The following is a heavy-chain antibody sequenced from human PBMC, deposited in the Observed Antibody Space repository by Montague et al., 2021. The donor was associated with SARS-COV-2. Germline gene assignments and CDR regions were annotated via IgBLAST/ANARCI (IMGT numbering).Heavy chain of an antibody. V-gene: IGHV4-4*09. D-gene: IGHD1-20*01. J-gene: IGHJ6*02. Sequence: SETLSLTCTVSGDSIRESHWSWIRQPPGKGLEWIGYIDNSGSTNYNPALESRVTLTVSASNNQSYLTLRSVTAANTAVYYRARLTGSRVYYYHYGLDVWGQGTTVTVSS. CDR1: GDSIRESH. CDR3: ARLTGSRVYYYHYGLDV. CDR2: IDNSGST.